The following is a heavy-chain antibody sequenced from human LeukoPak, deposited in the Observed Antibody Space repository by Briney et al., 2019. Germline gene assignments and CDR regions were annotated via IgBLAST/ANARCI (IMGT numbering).Heavy chain of an antibody. CDR3: ARGGGGLDY. D-gene: IGHD2-21*01. V-gene: IGHV3-7*04. CDR2: IKHDGSDN. Sequence: PGGSLRLSCAAFGFTFSSYWMSWVRQAPGKGLEWVANIKHDGSDNYCVDSVKGRFTISRDNAKNSLYLQMNSLRAEDTAVYYCARGGGGLDYWGQGTLVTVSS. J-gene: IGHJ4*02. CDR1: GFTFSSYW.